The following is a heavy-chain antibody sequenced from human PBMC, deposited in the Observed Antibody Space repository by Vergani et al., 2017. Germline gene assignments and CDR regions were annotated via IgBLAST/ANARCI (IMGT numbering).Heavy chain of an antibody. CDR2: IYWNDDQ. CDR3: VYKKTECGTTGCFYPFYYYYYMDV. Sequence: QITLKESGPTLVKPTQTLMLICTFSGFSLNTRGVSVAWIRQPPGKALDWLALIYWNDDQHYSPSLNNRVTITKDTSKNQVVLTMTNMDYVDTGTYYCVYKKTECGTTGCFYPFYYYYYMDVWGKGTTVTVSS. D-gene: IGHD1-7*01. J-gene: IGHJ6*03. CDR1: GFSLNTRGVS. V-gene: IGHV2-5*04.